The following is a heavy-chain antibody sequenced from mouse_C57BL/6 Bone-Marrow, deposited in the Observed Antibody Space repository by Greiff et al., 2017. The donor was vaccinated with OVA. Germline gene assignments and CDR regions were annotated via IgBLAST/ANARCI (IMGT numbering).Heavy chain of an antibody. CDR3: TRRAYGSSYDAMDY. CDR2: IDPETGGP. V-gene: IGHV1-15*01. Sequence: QVQLKESGAELVRPGASVTLSCKASGYTFTDYEMHWVKQTPVHGLEWIGAIDPETGGPAYNQKFKGKAILTADKSSSTAYMELRSLTSEDSAVYDCTRRAYGSSYDAMDYWGQGTSVTVSS. J-gene: IGHJ4*01. D-gene: IGHD1-1*01. CDR1: GYTFTDYE.